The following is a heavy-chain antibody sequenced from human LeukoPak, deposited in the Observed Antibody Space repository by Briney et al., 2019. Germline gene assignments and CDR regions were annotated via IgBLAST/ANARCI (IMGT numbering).Heavy chain of an antibody. CDR2: IHDSGST. J-gene: IGHJ4*02. Sequence: SETLSLTCTVSGGSIATYYWSWIRQPTGKGLEWIGRIHDSGSTQYNPSLKSRVTMSVDRSRNQFSLKLSSVTAADTALYFCARDIRNSGSYYSDYWGRGTLVTVSS. V-gene: IGHV4-4*07. CDR1: GGSIATYY. D-gene: IGHD3-10*01. CDR3: ARDIRNSGSYYSDY.